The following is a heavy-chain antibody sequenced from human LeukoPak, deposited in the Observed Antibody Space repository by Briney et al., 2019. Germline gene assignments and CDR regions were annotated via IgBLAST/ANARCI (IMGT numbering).Heavy chain of an antibody. V-gene: IGHV1-46*01. J-gene: IGHJ5*02. D-gene: IGHD3-10*01. CDR3: ARCDGLYFNWFDP. CDR2: INPSGGST. Sequence: GASVKVSCKASGYTFTSYYMHWVRQAPGQGLEWMGIINPSGGSTSYAQKFQGRVTMTRDVSSSTVYMELSSLRSEDTAVYYCARCDGLYFNWFDPWGQGTLVTVSS. CDR1: GYTFTSYY.